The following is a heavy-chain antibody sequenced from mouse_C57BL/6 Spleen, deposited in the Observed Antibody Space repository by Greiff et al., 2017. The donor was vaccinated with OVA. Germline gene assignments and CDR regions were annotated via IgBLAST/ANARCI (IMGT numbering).Heavy chain of an antibody. Sequence: QVQLQQPGAELVRPGTSVKLSCKASGYTFTSYWMHWVKQRPGQGLEWIGVIDPSDSYTNYNQKFKGKATLTVDTSSSTAYMQLSSLTSEDSAVYCCARSYYYGSSSYWYFDVWGTGTTVTVSS. CDR1: GYTFTSYW. CDR3: ARSYYYGSSSYWYFDV. CDR2: IDPSDSYT. V-gene: IGHV1-59*01. D-gene: IGHD1-1*01. J-gene: IGHJ1*03.